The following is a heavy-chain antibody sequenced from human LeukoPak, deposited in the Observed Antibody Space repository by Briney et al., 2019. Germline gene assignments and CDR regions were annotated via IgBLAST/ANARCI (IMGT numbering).Heavy chain of an antibody. CDR3: AKDRLVQQVYFVSAFDI. V-gene: IGHV3-23*01. Sequence: GGSLRLSCAASGFTFSSYAMSWVRQAPGKGLEWVSAISGSGGSTYYADSVKGRFTISRDNPKNTLYLQMNSLRAEDTAVYYCAKDRLVQQVYFVSAFDIWGQGTMVTVSS. J-gene: IGHJ3*02. CDR2: ISGSGGST. CDR1: GFTFSSYA. D-gene: IGHD2-8*01.